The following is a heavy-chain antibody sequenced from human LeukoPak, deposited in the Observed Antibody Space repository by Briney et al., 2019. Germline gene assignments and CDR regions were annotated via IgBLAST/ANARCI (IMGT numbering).Heavy chain of an antibody. D-gene: IGHD3-10*01. CDR2: INHSGST. CDR3: ARGPAYYGSGSYIRNWFDP. Sequence: SETLSLTCAVYGGSFSGYYWSWIRQPPGKGLEWIGEINHSGSTNYNPSPKSRVTISVDTSKNQFSLKLSSVTAADTAVYYCARGPAYYGSGSYIRNWFDPWGQGTLVTVSS. CDR1: GGSFSGYY. V-gene: IGHV4-34*01. J-gene: IGHJ5*02.